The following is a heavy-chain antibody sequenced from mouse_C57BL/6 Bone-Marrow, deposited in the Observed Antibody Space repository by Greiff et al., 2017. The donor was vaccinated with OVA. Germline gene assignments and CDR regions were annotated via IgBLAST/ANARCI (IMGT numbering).Heavy chain of an antibody. J-gene: IGHJ2*01. CDR3: ARSDYYGSLDY. CDR2: IDPSDSYT. D-gene: IGHD1-1*01. V-gene: IGHV1-69*01. CDR1: GYTFTSYW. Sequence: QVHVKQPGAELVMPGASVKLSCKASGYTFTSYWMHWVKQRPGQGLEWIGEIDPSDSYTNYNQKFKGKSTLTVDKSSSTAYMQLSSLTSEDSAVYYCARSDYYGSLDYWGQGTTLTVSS.